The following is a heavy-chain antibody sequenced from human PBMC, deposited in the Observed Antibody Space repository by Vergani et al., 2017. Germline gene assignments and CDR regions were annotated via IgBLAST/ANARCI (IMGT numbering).Heavy chain of an antibody. J-gene: IGHJ6*02. Sequence: QVQLRESGPGLVKPAQTLSLTCTVSGDSMSSGTYYWSWTRQPAGKGLEWIGRLHTSGRTNYNPSLKSRVTISADTSKNQFSLNLSSVTAADAAVYYCGRVSVGFYNSSGYYVRYYGMDVWGQGTAVTVSS. V-gene: IGHV4-61*02. CDR1: GDSMSSGTYY. CDR2: LHTSGRT. D-gene: IGHD3-22*01. CDR3: GRVSVGFYNSSGYYVRYYGMDV.